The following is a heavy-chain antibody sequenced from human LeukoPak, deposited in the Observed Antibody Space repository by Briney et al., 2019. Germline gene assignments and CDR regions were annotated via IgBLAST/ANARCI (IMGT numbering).Heavy chain of an antibody. CDR3: ARTGTSGYSYFDY. V-gene: IGHV4-34*01. CDR2: INHSGST. CDR1: GGSFSGHY. Sequence: SQTLSLTCAVSGGSFSGHYWSWIRHPPGKGLEWIGEINHSGSTNYNPSLTSRVTISVYTSKNQFSLKLSPVDAPGTPVYYCARTGTSGYSYFDYWGQGTLVSVSS. D-gene: IGHD3-22*01. J-gene: IGHJ4*02.